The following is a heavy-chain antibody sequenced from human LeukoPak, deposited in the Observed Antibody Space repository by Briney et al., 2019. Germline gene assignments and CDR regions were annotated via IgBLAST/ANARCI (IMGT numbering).Heavy chain of an antibody. CDR3: ARSRYCSGGSCTGRFDY. D-gene: IGHD2-15*01. CDR2: IIPIFGTA. V-gene: IGHV1-69*06. CDR1: GGTFSSYA. Sequence: GSSVKVSCKASGGTFSSYAISWVRQAPGQGLEWMGGIIPIFGTANYAQKFQGRVTITADKSTSTAYMELSSLRSEDTAVYYCARSRYCSGGSCTGRFDYWGQGTLVTVSS. J-gene: IGHJ4*02.